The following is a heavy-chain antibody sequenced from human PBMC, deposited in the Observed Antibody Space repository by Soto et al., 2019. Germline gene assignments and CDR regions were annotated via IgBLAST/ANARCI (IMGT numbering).Heavy chain of an antibody. J-gene: IGHJ4*02. CDR1: GYTFTSYG. D-gene: IGHD4-17*01. CDR2: ISAYNGNT. Sequence: QVQLLQSGAEVKKPGASAKVSCKASGYTFTSYGMSWVRQAPGQGLEWMGWISAYNGNTNSAQKLQGRDTMTTDTSTSTAYMELRSLRSDYTAVYYCARDVGYGDYDYCGQGTLVTVSS. CDR3: ARDVGYGDYDY. V-gene: IGHV1-18*01.